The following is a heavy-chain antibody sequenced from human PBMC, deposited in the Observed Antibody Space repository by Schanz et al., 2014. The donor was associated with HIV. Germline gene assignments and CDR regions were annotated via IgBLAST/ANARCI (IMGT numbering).Heavy chain of an antibody. J-gene: IGHJ5*02. CDR2: ISYDGTKK. CDR3: AKDKSRHTYSSSSRFDP. Sequence: QEQLVESGGGVVQPGRSLRLSCVASGFNFNSYGMHWVRQAPGKGLEWVAVISYDGTKKSYADSVKGRFTISRDNSKNTLYLQMNSLRPEDTAVYYCAKDKSRHTYSSSSRFDPWGQGTLVTVSS. CDR1: GFNFNSYG. V-gene: IGHV3-30*18. D-gene: IGHD6-13*01.